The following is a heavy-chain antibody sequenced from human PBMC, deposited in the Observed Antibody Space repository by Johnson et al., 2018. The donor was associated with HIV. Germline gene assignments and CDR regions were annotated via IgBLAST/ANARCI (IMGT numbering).Heavy chain of an antibody. CDR1: GFTFSSYA. V-gene: IGHV3-15*01. J-gene: IGHJ3*02. CDR3: RSWGSSGYYAPFYHDAFDI. Sequence: VQLMESGGGLVQPGGSLRLSCAASGFTFSSYAMSWVRQAPGKGLEWVGRIKSKTDGGTTDYAAPVKGRFTISRDDSKNTLYLQMNSLKTEDTAVYYCRSWGSSGYYAPFYHDAFDIWGQGTMVTVSS. D-gene: IGHD3-22*01. CDR2: IKSKTDGGTT.